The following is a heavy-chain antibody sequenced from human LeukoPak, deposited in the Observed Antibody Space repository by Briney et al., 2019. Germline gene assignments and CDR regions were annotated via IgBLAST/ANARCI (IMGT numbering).Heavy chain of an antibody. D-gene: IGHD4-17*01. CDR1: GYTFTAYY. J-gene: IGHJ4*02. CDR2: INPNSGGT. CDR3: AKDSLRDYGAYGTCDY. V-gene: IGHV1-2*02. Sequence: GASVKVSCKTSGYTFTAYYLNWVRQAPGQGLEWVGWINPNSGGTNYAQNFQGRVTMTRDTSISTAYMELSRLTSDDTAVYYCAKDSLRDYGAYGTCDYWGQGTLVTVSS.